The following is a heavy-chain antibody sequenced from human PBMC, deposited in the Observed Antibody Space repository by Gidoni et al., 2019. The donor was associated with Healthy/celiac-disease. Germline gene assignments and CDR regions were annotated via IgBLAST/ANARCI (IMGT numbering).Heavy chain of an antibody. CDR3: ATFKYCSGGSCYPGRWFDP. V-gene: IGHV1-24*01. CDR1: GYTLTELS. J-gene: IGHJ5*02. Sequence: QVQLVQSGAEVKKPGASVKVSCKVSGYTLTELSMHWVRQAPGKGLEWMGGFDPEDGETIYAQKFQGRVTMTEDTSTDTAYMELSSLRSEDTAVYYCATFKYCSGGSCYPGRWFDPWGQGTLVTVSS. D-gene: IGHD2-15*01. CDR2: FDPEDGET.